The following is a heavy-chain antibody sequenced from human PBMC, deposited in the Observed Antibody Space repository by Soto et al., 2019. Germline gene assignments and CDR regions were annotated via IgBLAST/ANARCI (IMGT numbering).Heavy chain of an antibody. D-gene: IGHD3-16*01. CDR2: IYHSGST. Sequence: PSETLSLTCAVSGGSISSGGYSWSWIRQPPGKGLEWIGYIYHSGSTYYNPSLKSRVTISVDRSKNQFSLKLSSVTAADTAVYYCARRRGGTYYYGMDVWGQGTTVTVSS. CDR1: GGSISSGGYS. J-gene: IGHJ6*02. CDR3: ARRRGGTYYYGMDV. V-gene: IGHV4-30-2*01.